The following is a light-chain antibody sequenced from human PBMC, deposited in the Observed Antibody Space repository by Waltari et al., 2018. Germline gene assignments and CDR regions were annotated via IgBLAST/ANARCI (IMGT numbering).Light chain of an antibody. J-gene: IGKJ1*01. CDR2: AGS. V-gene: IGKV1-39*01. CDR3: QQTHGRPWT. CDR1: QNITRY. Sequence: DIHMTQSPSSLSASVGDKVSITCRASQNITRYLCWYHQRPGKAPNLLIYAGSTLQSGVPSRFSGSGSGTDFTLTISFLEPEDFATYYCQQTHGRPWTFGQGTRVEI.